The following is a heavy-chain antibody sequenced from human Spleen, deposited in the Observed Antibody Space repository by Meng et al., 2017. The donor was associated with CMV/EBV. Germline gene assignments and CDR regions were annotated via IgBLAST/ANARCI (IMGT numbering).Heavy chain of an antibody. J-gene: IGHJ3*02. CDR1: GFTFSIYA. Sequence: GESLKISCAASGFTFSIYAMHWVRQAPGKGLAGLEWVAVISYDGSNKYYADSVKGRFAISRDNSNNTLYLQMNSLRAEDTAVYYCATGLNSDSLTLDAFDIWGQGTMVTVSS. V-gene: IGHV3-30*09. CDR2: ISYDGSNK. D-gene: IGHD1-26*01. CDR3: ATGLNSDSLTLDAFDI.